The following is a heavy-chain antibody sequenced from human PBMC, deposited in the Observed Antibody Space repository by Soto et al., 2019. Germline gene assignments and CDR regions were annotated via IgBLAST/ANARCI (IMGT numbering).Heavy chain of an antibody. V-gene: IGHV4-59*01. CDR1: GGYISNYY. Sequence: QVQLQESGPGLVKPAETLSLTCTVSGGYISNYYLSWIRQATGHGLEVFGYIYYTTERNPSLKKRVTISADTPKNKIYQKLTTLTAADTAGYYCARQSPLDGGFDYWGQGTLVTVYS. CDR3: ARQSPLDGGFDY. J-gene: IGHJ4*02. D-gene: IGHD1-1*01. CDR2: IYYTT.